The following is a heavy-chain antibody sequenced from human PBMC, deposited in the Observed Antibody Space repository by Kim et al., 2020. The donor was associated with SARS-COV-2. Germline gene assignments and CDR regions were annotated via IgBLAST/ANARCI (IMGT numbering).Heavy chain of an antibody. Sequence: GGSLRLSCAASGFTFSSYAMHWVRQAPGKGLEWVAVISYDGSNKYYADSVKGRFTISRDNSKNTLYLQMNSLRAEDTAVYYCARDPHNSRGYSYGPWGSPEDYWGQGTLVTVSS. D-gene: IGHD5-18*01. CDR3: ARDPHNSRGYSYGPWGSPEDY. J-gene: IGHJ4*02. V-gene: IGHV3-30*04. CDR1: GFTFSSYA. CDR2: ISYDGSNK.